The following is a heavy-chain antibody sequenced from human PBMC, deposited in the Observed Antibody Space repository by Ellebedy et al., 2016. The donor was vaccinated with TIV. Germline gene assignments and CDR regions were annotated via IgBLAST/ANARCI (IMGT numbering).Heavy chain of an antibody. D-gene: IGHD1-14*01. CDR1: GFTFSSYD. J-gene: IGHJ4*02. Sequence: GESLKISCAASGFTFSSYDMHLVRQVTGKGLEWVSAIGTAGDTYYPRSVKGRFTISRENAKNSLYLQMNSLRAGDTAVYYCARATEGLDYWGQGTLVTVSS. V-gene: IGHV3-13*01. CDR3: ARATEGLDY. CDR2: IGTAGDT.